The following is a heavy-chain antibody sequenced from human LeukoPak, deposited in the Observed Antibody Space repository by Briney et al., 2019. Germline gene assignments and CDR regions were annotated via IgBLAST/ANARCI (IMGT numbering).Heavy chain of an antibody. V-gene: IGHV4-59*08. Sequence: PSETLSLTCTVSGGSISSHSWSWIRQPPGKGLEWIGYISNSGSTTYNPSLKSRVTISPDTSKNQFSLKLSSVTAAGTAVFYCARQRYGGGPYYYYYVDVWGKGTTVTVSS. J-gene: IGHJ6*03. D-gene: IGHD4-23*01. CDR2: ISNSGST. CDR3: ARQRYGGGPYYYYYVDV. CDR1: GGSISSHS.